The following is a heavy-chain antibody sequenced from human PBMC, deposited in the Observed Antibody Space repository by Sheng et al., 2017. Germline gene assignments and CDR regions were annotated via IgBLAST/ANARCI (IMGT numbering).Heavy chain of an antibody. CDR3: AKTWTGYCSSTSCYRGGYFQH. CDR1: VAPFSSSSYY. V-gene: IGHV4-39*01. CDR2: IYYSGSH. J-gene: IGHJ1*01. D-gene: IGHD2-2*02. Sequence: QLQLQESGPGAGEAFGDPCPSPALSLVAPFSSSSYYWGWIRQPPGKGLEWIGSIYYSGSHLLQPALKSRVTISVDTSKNQFSLKLSSVTAADTAVYYCAKTWTGYCSSTSCYRGGYFQHWGQG.